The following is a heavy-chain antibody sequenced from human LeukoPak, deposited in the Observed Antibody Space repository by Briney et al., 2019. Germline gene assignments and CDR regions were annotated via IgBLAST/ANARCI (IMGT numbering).Heavy chain of an antibody. CDR1: GGSFSGYY. CDR3: ARRDQEVFSSYYYMDV. J-gene: IGHJ6*03. D-gene: IGHD3-9*01. CDR2: INHSGST. V-gene: IGHV4-34*01. Sequence: SETLSLTCAVYGGSFSGYYRTWIRQPPGKGLEWIGEINHSGSTTYNPSLKSRVTISVDTSKNQFSLNLSSVTAADTAVYYCARRDQEVFSSYYYMDVWGKGTTVTVSS.